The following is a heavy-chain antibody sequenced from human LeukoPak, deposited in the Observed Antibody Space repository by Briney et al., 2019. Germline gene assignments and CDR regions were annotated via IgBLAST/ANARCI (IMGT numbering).Heavy chain of an antibody. V-gene: IGHV1-18*04. CDR2: ISAYNGNT. CDR1: GYTFTGFY. J-gene: IGHJ4*02. D-gene: IGHD6-13*01. CDR3: ARVPFEDSSSWYGLVFYFDY. Sequence: ASVKVSCKASGYTFTGFYIHWVRQAPGQGLEWMGWISAYNGNTNYAQKLQGRVTMNTDTTTSTAYMELRSLRSDDTAVYYCARVPFEDSSSWYGLVFYFDYWGQGTLVTVSS.